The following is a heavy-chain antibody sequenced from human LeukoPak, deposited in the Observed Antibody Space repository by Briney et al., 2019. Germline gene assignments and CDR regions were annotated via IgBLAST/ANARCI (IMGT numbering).Heavy chain of an antibody. V-gene: IGHV4-59*08. CDR3: ARHDYDSSSNWFDP. CDR2: IYYSGST. CDR1: GGSISSYY. Sequence: SGTLSLTCTVSGGSISSYYWSWIRQPPGKGLEWIGYIYYSGSTNYNPSLKSRVTISVDTSKNQSSLKLSSVTAADTAVYYCARHDYDSSSNWFDPWGQGTLVTVSS. D-gene: IGHD3-22*01. J-gene: IGHJ5*02.